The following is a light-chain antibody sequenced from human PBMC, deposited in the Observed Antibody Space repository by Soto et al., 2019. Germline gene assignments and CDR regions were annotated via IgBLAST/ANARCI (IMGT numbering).Light chain of an antibody. Sequence: IQMTQSPSTLSASVGDRVTITCRASQSISSWLAWYQQKPGEAPKLLIYDASSLESGVTSRFSGSGSGTEFTLTTSRLQPDDFATYYCHQYNSYRTFGQGTKGDI. J-gene: IGKJ1*01. CDR1: QSISSW. CDR2: DAS. CDR3: HQYNSYRT. V-gene: IGKV1-5*01.